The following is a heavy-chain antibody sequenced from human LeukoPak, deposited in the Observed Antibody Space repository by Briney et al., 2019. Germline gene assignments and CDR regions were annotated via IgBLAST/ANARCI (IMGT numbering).Heavy chain of an antibody. CDR2: IYYSGST. Sequence: SETLSLTCTVSGGSISTYFWSWIRQPPGEGLEWIGHIYYSGSTTYNPSLKSRVTILVDASKNQFSLKLSSVTAADTAVYYRTRLKVLDITWWPADYWGPGMLSPSPQ. D-gene: IGHD2-15*01. CDR3: TRLKVLDITWWPADY. CDR1: GGSISTYF. V-gene: IGHV4-59*08. J-gene: IGHJ4*02.